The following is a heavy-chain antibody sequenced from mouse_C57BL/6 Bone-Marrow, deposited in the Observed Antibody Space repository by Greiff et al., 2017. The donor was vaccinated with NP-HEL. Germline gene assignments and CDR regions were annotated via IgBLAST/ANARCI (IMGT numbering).Heavy chain of an antibody. CDR2: SRNKANDYTT. CDR3: ARDAYDGYMDY. Sequence: EVKLMESGGGLVQSGRSLRLSCATSGFTFSDFYMEWVRQAPGKGLEWIAASRNKANDYTTEYSASVKGRFIVSRDTSQSILYLQMNALRAEDTAIYYCARDAYDGYMDYWGQGTSVTVSS. D-gene: IGHD2-3*01. J-gene: IGHJ4*01. CDR1: GFTFSDFY. V-gene: IGHV7-1*01.